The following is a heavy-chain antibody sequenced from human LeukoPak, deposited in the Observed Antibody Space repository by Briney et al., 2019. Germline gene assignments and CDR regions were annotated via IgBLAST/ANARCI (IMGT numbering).Heavy chain of an antibody. V-gene: IGHV3-43*02. CDR3: VKDCYDGDGSRVDY. CDR1: GFTLDDHA. D-gene: IGHD3-10*01. Sequence: PGGSLRLSCAASGFTLDDHAMHWVRQAPGKGLEWVSLISGDGISTYYADSVKGRFTISRDSSKNSLYLQMNSLRTEDTALYYCVKDCYDGDGSRVDYWGQGTPVTVSS. J-gene: IGHJ4*02. CDR2: ISGDGIST.